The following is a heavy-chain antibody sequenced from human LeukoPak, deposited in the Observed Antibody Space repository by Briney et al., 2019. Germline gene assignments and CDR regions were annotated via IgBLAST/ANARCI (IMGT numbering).Heavy chain of an antibody. D-gene: IGHD1-26*01. V-gene: IGHV3-20*04. Sequence: PGGSLRLSCAASGFTFSSYSMNWVRQAPGKGLQWVSSINWNGDRTGYADSLKGRFTISRDNAKNSLYLQMNILRAEDTAVYYCARGVGATKNFDYWGQGTLVTVSS. CDR1: GFTFSSYS. CDR2: INWNGDRT. CDR3: ARGVGATKNFDY. J-gene: IGHJ4*02.